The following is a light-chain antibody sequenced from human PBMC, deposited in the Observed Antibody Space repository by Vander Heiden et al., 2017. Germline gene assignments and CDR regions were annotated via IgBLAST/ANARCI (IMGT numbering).Light chain of an antibody. V-gene: IGLV2-11*01. CDR2: DVS. J-gene: IGLJ1*01. CDR3: CSYAGSNTYV. CDR1: SSDVGGYND. Sequence: QSTLTQPRSVSGSPGKSVTISCTGTSSDVGGYNDVSRYQQHPGKAPKLMINDVSKRPSGVPDRFTGSKSGNTASLTISGLQAEDEADYYCCSYAGSNTYVFGTGTKVTVL.